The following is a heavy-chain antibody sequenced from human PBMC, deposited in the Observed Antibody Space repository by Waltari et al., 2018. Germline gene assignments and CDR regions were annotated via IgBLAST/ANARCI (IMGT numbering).Heavy chain of an antibody. Sequence: QVQLQESGPGLVKPSETLSLTCTVSNYSISSGYYWGWIRQPPGKGLEWIGNIYHSGSTYYNPSLKSRVTISVDTSKNQFSLKLNSVTAADTAVYYCARRDRTVSGFDYWGQGTLVTVSS. CDR1: NYSISSGYY. CDR3: ARRDRTVSGFDY. CDR2: IYHSGST. D-gene: IGHD4-17*01. V-gene: IGHV4-38-2*02. J-gene: IGHJ4*02.